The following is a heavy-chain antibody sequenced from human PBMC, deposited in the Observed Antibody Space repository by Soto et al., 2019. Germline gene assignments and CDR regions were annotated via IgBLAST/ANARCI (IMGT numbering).Heavy chain of an antibody. V-gene: IGHV1-8*01. CDR3: ARGVFAAVAGTSDS. CDR2: MNPNSGNT. J-gene: IGHJ5*01. CDR1: GYTFTSYD. D-gene: IGHD6-19*01. Sequence: GASVKVSCKASGYTFTSYDINWVRQATGQGLEWMGWMNPNSGNTGYAQKFQGRVTMTRNISISTAYMELSSLRSEDTAVYYCARGVFAAVAGTSDSWGEGPLVTVSS.